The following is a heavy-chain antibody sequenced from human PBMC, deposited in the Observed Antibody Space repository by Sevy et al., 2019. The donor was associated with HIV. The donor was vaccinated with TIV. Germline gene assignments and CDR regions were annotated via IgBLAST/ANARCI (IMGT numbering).Heavy chain of an antibody. D-gene: IGHD5-18*01. J-gene: IGHJ4*02. CDR2: LIPIFGTA. Sequence: ASVKVSCKASGGTFSSYAISWVRQAPGQGLEWMGGLIPIFGTANCAQKFQGRVTITADESTSTAYMELSSLRSEDTAVYYCARFGGYSYDYYFDYWDQGTLVTVSS. CDR1: GGTFSSYA. CDR3: ARFGGYSYDYYFDY. V-gene: IGHV1-69*13.